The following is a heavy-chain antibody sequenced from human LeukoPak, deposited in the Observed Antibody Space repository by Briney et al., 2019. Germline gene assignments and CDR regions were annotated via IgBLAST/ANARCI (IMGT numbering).Heavy chain of an antibody. CDR3: ARANDNYYDSSGFDY. J-gene: IGHJ4*02. Sequence: SQTLSLTCTVSGGSISSGGYYWSWIRQHPGKGLEWIGYIYYSGSTYYNPSLKSRVTISVDTSKNQFSPKLSSVTAADTAVYYCARANDNYYDSSGFDYWGQGTLVTVSS. D-gene: IGHD3-22*01. CDR2: IYYSGST. V-gene: IGHV4-31*03. CDR1: GGSISSGGYY.